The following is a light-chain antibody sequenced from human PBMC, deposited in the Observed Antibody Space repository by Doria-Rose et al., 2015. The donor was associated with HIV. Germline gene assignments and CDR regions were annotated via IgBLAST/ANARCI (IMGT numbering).Light chain of an antibody. CDR3: HQYGTSWT. V-gene: IGKV3-20*01. CDR1: QSFSSTY. J-gene: IGKJ1*01. CDR2: DGS. Sequence: DIVLTQSPGTLSLSPGERATLSCRAGQSFSSTYLAWYQQKPGLAPSLLIYDGSTRATGIPDRFSASGSGTDFTLTINRLEPEDFALYYCHQYGTSWTFGQGTKVEI.